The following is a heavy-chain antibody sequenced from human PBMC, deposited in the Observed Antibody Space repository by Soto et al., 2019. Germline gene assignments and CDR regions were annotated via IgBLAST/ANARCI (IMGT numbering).Heavy chain of an antibody. V-gene: IGHV1-8*01. D-gene: IGHD3-3*01. CDR1: GYTFTSYD. CDR3: ASRAAGWSAAFDI. J-gene: IGHJ3*02. Sequence: SVKVSCKASGYTFTSYDINWVRQATGQGLGWMGWMNPNSGNTGYAQKFQGRVTMTRNTSISTAYMELSSLRSEDTAVYYCASRAAGWSAAFDIWGQGTMVTVSS. CDR2: MNPNSGNT.